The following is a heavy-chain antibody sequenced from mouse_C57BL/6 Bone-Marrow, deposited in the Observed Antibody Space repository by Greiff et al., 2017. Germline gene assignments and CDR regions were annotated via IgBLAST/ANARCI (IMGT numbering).Heavy chain of an antibody. CDR2: IYPRSGTT. J-gene: IGHJ2*01. V-gene: IGHV1-81*01. CDR3: APYDYGSSAYVDY. Sequence: QVQLQQSGAELVRPGASVKLSCKASGYTFTSYGIRWVKQRPGQGLEWIGEIYPRSGTTYYNEKFKGKATLTADKSSSTAYMQLRSLASEDSAVYFCAPYDYGSSAYVDYWGQGTTVTVSS. CDR1: GYTFTSYG. D-gene: IGHD1-1*01.